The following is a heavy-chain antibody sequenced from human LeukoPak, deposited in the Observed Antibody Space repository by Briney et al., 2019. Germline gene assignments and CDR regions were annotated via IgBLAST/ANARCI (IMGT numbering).Heavy chain of an antibody. D-gene: IGHD3-16*01. Sequence: QVQLQESGPGLVKPSETLSLTCAVSGYSISSGYYWGWIRQPPGKGLEWIGSIYHSGSTYYNPSLKSRVTISVDTSKNQFSLKLSSVTAADTAVYYCARGGRGDSEFDYWGQGTLVTVSS. CDR3: ARGGRGDSEFDY. CDR1: GYSISSGYY. V-gene: IGHV4-38-2*01. CDR2: IYHSGST. J-gene: IGHJ4*02.